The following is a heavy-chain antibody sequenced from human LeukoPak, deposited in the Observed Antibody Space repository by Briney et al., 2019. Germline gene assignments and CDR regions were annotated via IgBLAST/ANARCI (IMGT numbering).Heavy chain of an antibody. V-gene: IGHV3-30*02. CDR3: ARGAAVALEL. CDR2: IQFDGTTE. CDR1: GFTLIDYN. Sequence: GGSLRLSCGASGFTLIDYNMHWVRQAPGKGLEYVAFIQFDGTTEYYTDSVKGRFTMSRDKPKNTLYLQMNSLRGGDTAVYYCARGAAVALELWGQGTLVTVSS. J-gene: IGHJ4*02. D-gene: IGHD6-19*01.